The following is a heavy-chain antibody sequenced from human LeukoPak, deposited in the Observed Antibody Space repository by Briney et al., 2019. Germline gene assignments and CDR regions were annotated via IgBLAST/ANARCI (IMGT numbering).Heavy chain of an antibody. CDR3: ARVFDS. Sequence: SETLSLTCTVSGGSVSTSDYYWGWIRQSPVKGLDWIGNVFYTGKTNYNPSLRGRATMSIDTSKNQFSLKLTYVTAADTAVYYCARVFDSWGQGTLVTVSS. V-gene: IGHV4-39*07. CDR2: VFYTGKT. J-gene: IGHJ4*02. CDR1: GGSVSTSDYY.